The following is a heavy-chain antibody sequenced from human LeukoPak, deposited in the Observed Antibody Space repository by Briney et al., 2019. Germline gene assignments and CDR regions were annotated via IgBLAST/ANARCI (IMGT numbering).Heavy chain of an antibody. J-gene: IGHJ6*04. V-gene: IGHV1-2*02. CDR3: ARDRFWSMDV. CDR1: GYTFTGYY. Sequence: ASVKVSCKASGYTFTGYYMHWVRQAPGKGLEWMGWINPNTGCTNYAQKFQGRVTMTRDTSISTAYMELSRLRSDDTAVYYCARDRFWSMDVWGKGTTVTVSS. D-gene: IGHD1-1*01. CDR2: INPNTGCT.